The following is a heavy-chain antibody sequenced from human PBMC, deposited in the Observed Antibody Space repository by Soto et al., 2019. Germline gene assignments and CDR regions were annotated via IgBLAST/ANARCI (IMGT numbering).Heavy chain of an antibody. CDR1: VVSFRIGSYY. CDR2: VYYTGRT. D-gene: IGHD3-16*01. V-gene: IGHV4-61*01. Sequence: SATXALTGTSAVVSFRIGSYYWSWVRQPPGKGLEWIGYVYYTGRTSYSPSLKSLVTISADTSKNHFSLILTSVTAADTAVYYCETDYDYFEKRGQGSLV. J-gene: IGHJ4*02. CDR3: ETDYDYFEK.